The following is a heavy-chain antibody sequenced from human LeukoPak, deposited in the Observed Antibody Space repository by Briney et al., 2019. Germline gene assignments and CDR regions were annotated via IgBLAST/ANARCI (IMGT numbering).Heavy chain of an antibody. CDR2: FYYSGST. Sequence: SETLSLTCAVYGGSFSDYYWSWIRQPPGKGLEWIEYFYYSGSTYYNPSLKSRITISVDTSKNQFSLNLSSVTAADTAVYYCASSIAARVYWGPGTLVTVSS. CDR1: GGSFSDYY. CDR3: ASSIAARVY. V-gene: IGHV4-30-4*08. D-gene: IGHD6-6*01. J-gene: IGHJ4*02.